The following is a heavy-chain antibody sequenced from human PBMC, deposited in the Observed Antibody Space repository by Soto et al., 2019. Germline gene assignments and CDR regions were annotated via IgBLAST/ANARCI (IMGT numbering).Heavy chain of an antibody. CDR2: IYHSGST. J-gene: IGHJ4*02. D-gene: IGHD3-3*02. V-gene: IGHV4-61*01. CDR1: GGSVYSGSYY. CDR3: PREALDLAEIDY. Sequence: QVQLQESGPGLVKPSETLSLTCTVAGGSVYSGSYYWNWIRQPPGKGLEWIGYIYHSGSTNYNPSLKSRVTISLDTSKNQFSLKLRSVTAADTAVYYCPREALDLAEIDYWGQGALVTVSP.